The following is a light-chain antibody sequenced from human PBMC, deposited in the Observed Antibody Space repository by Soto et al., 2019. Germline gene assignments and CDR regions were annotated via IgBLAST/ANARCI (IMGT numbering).Light chain of an antibody. CDR3: QQYDNLPIT. CDR2: DAS. Sequence: DIQMTQSPSSLSASVGDRVTMTFQASQNINNYLNWYQQKPGRAPKLLIYDASNLEAGVPSRFRGSGSGTDFTFTISSLQPEDIATYYCQQYDNLPITFGQGTRLEI. CDR1: QNINNY. V-gene: IGKV1-33*01. J-gene: IGKJ5*01.